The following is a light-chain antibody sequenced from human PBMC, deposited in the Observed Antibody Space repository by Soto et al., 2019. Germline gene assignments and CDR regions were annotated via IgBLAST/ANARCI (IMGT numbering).Light chain of an antibody. CDR3: QQYVSSPRT. CDR2: GTS. Sequence: EIVLTQSPDTLSLSPGDTATLSCKASQTGSTSLSWYQQRPGQPPRLLIYGTSSRATGIPDRFSGSESGTDLTLTISRLEPEDFAVYYCQQYVSSPRTFGQGTKVDIK. CDR1: QTGSTS. J-gene: IGKJ1*01. V-gene: IGKV3-20*01.